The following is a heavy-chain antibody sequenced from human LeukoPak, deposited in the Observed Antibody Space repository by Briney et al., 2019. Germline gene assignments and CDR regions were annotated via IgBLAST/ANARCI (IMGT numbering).Heavy chain of an antibody. D-gene: IGHD6-19*01. J-gene: IGHJ4*02. Sequence: GGSLRLSCTASGFTITSSYMSWVRQAPGKGLEWVSLIYTGGRTHFADSVKGRFTLSRDNSKNTLYLQMNTLRAEDTAVYYCARHAGFASGWVSYYYDLWGQGTLVTASS. CDR2: IYTGGRT. V-gene: IGHV3-66*04. CDR3: ARHAGFASGWVSYYYDL. CDR1: GFTITSSY.